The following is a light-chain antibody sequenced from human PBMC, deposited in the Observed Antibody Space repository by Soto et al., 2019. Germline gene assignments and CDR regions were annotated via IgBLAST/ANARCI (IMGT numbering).Light chain of an antibody. CDR1: SSNVGAGYD. J-gene: IGLJ1*01. Sequence: QSVLTQPPSVSGAPGQRVTISCTGTSSNVGAGYDVHWYQHLPGTAPKLLIYSNNNRPSGVPDRFSASKSGASASLAITRLQAEDEADYYCQSYDNSLTGYVFGTGTKSPS. CDR2: SNN. V-gene: IGLV1-40*01. CDR3: QSYDNSLTGYV.